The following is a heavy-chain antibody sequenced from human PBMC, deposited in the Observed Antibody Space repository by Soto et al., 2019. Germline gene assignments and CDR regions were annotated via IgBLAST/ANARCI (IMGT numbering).Heavy chain of an antibody. CDR2: IVVGSGNT. CDR3: AAEGGNGDAFDI. CDR1: GYTFTSYG. Sequence: SVKVSCKASGYTFTSYGISWVRQAPGQGLEWIGWIVVGSGNTNYAQKFQERVTITRDMSTSTAYMELSSLRSEDTAVYYCAAEGGNGDAFDIWGQGTMVTVSS. J-gene: IGHJ3*02. V-gene: IGHV1-58*02.